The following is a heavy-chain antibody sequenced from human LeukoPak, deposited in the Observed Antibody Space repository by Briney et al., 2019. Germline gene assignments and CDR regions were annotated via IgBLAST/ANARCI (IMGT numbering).Heavy chain of an antibody. V-gene: IGHV3-21*01. J-gene: IGHJ6*03. Sequence: GGSLRLSCAASGFTFSSYSMNWVRQAPGKGLGWVSSISSSSSYIYYADSVKGRFTISRDNAKNSLYLQMNSLRAEDTAVYYCAKPRDATPIDYYYYYMDVWGKGTTVTVSS. CDR1: GFTFSSYS. CDR2: ISSSSSYI. D-gene: IGHD2-15*01. CDR3: AKPRDATPIDYYYYYMDV.